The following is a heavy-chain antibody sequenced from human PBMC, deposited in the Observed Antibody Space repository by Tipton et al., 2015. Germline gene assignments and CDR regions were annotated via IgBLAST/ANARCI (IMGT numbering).Heavy chain of an antibody. V-gene: IGHV4-61*01. CDR1: GGSVSSGSYY. D-gene: IGHD6-6*01. J-gene: IGHJ4*02. CDR3: AREAYSSSGLIFDY. Sequence: TLSLTCTVSGGSVSSGSYYWNWIRQPPGKGLEWIGYTYYSGNTKYNPSLKSRVTISVDTSKNQFSLRLSSVTAADTAVYYCAREAYSSSGLIFDYWGQGTLVTVSS. CDR2: TYYSGNT.